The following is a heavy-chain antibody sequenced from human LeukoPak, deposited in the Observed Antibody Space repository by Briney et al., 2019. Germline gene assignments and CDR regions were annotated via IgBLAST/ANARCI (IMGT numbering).Heavy chain of an antibody. D-gene: IGHD3-22*01. V-gene: IGHV3-23*01. CDR3: AKAEGITMIVVVITPFDY. CDR2: ISGSGGGT. Sequence: GGSLRLSCAASGFTFSSYAMSWVRQAPGKGLEWDSAISGSGGGTYYADSVKGRFTISRDNSKNTLYLQMNSLRAEDTAVYYCAKAEGITMIVVVITPFDYWGQGTLVTVSS. J-gene: IGHJ4*02. CDR1: GFTFSSYA.